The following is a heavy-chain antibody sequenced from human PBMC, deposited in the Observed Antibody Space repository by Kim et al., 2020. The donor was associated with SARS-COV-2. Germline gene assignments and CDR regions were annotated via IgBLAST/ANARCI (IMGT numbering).Heavy chain of an antibody. V-gene: IGHV4-59*08. Sequence: SETLSLTCAVSGGSISSYYWSWIRQPPGKGLEWIGYIYYSGSTNYNPSLNSRVTISVDTSKNQFSLNLSSVTAADTAMYYCARHVGGYYYNGMDVWGQGT. J-gene: IGHJ6*02. CDR2: IYYSGST. CDR3: ARHVGGYYYNGMDV. D-gene: IGHD2-15*01. CDR1: GGSISSYY.